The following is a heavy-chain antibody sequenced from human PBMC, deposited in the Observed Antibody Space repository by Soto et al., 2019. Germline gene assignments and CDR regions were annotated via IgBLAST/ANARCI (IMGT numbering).Heavy chain of an antibody. V-gene: IGHV1-46*01. D-gene: IGHD2-15*01. J-gene: IGHJ6*02. CDR2: SNPGYPAGRST. CDR1: GYTLTTFF. Sequence: QVQLVQSGAEVKKPGASVKVSCKASGYTLTTFFMHWVRQAPGQGLEWMGVSNPGYPAGRSTTYAQKFLDRVTMTTDKSTSTVYMELCRLTFDDSAVYYCAMEAIVAVAITGMDVWGQGTTVTVSS. CDR3: AMEAIVAVAITGMDV.